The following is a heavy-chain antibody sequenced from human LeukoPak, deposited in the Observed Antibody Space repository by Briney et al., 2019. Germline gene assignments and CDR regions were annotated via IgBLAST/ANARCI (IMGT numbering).Heavy chain of an antibody. Sequence: SETLSLTCTVSGGSISSISSYWGWIRQPPGGGLEWIASVYYSGNTYYNPSLKSRITISVDTSKNQFSLKLSSLTAADTAVYYCARRNGYFDYWGQGTLVTVSS. D-gene: IGHD1-1*01. CDR2: VYYSGNT. V-gene: IGHV4-39*01. J-gene: IGHJ4*02. CDR3: ARRNGYFDY. CDR1: GGSISSISSY.